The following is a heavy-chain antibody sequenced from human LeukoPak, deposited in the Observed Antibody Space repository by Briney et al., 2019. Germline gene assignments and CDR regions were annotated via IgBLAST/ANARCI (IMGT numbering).Heavy chain of an antibody. CDR2: INPNSGGT. J-gene: IGHJ6*02. V-gene: IGHV1-2*06. D-gene: IGHD2-2*01. Sequence: ASVKVSCKASGYTFTGYYMHWVRQAPGQGLEWMGRINPNSGGTNYAQKFQGGVTMTRDTSISTAYMELSRLRSDDTAVYYCARGAVVVPAAIFARTTPYYYGMDVWGQGTTVTVSS. CDR1: GYTFTGYY. CDR3: ARGAVVVPAAIFARTTPYYYGMDV.